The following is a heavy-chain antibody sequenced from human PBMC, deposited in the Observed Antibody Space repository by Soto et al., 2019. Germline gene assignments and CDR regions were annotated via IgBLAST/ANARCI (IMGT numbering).Heavy chain of an antibody. Sequence: SETLSLTCTVTVDSINSRSYYCGWIRQPPGKGLEWIGSIYYSGRTYNNPSLRSRVSMSIDTSKDQFSLKLKSVTAADTALYFCARQRTSVVTKAYFDVGGPGSQVTV. CDR3: ARQRTSVVTKAYFDV. CDR1: VDSINSRSYY. CDR2: IYYSGRT. V-gene: IGHV4-39*01. D-gene: IGHD2-21*02. J-gene: IGHJ4*02.